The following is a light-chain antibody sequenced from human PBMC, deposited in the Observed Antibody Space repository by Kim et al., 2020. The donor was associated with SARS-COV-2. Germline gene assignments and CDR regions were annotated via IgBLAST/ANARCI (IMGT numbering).Light chain of an antibody. CDR3: QQSYNTPRT. Sequence: ASVGDRVTITCRASQSIRSYLNWYQQKPGKAPKLLIYAASNLQSGVPSRFSGSGSGTDFTLTISSLQRDDFATYYCQQSYNTPRTFGQGTKVEIK. CDR2: AAS. J-gene: IGKJ1*01. V-gene: IGKV1-39*01. CDR1: QSIRSY.